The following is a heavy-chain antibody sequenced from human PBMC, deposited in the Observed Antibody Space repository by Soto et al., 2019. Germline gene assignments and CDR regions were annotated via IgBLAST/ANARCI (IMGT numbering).Heavy chain of an antibody. CDR1: GGTFSSYT. V-gene: IGHV1-69*08. CDR2: IIPILGIA. Sequence: QVQLVQSGAEVKKPGSSVKVSCKASGGTFSSYTISWVRQAPGQGLEWMGRIIPILGIANYAQKFQGRVTITADKSTSTAYMELSSLRSEDTAVYYCARDATKREARLRNPVRYWGQGTLVTVSS. CDR3: ARDATKREARLRNPVRY. J-gene: IGHJ4*02. D-gene: IGHD4-17*01.